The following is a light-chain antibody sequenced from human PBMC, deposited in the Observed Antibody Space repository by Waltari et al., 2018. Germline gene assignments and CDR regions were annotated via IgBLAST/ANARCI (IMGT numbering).Light chain of an antibody. CDR1: QSVGSSY. CDR3: QQYGSSPWT. J-gene: IGKJ1*01. Sequence: EIVLTQSPGTLSLSPGERATLSCRATQSVGSSYLAWYQQRPGQAPRPLVYGASSRATGIPDRFSGSGSGTDFILTISRLEPEDFAVYYCQQYGSSPWTFGQGTKVEIK. V-gene: IGKV3-20*01. CDR2: GAS.